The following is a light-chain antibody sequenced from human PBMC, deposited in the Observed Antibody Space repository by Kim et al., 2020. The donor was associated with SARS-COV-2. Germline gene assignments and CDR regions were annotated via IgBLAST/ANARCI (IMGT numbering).Light chain of an antibody. V-gene: IGLV1-40*01. Sequence: RVTISCTGSSSNIGACYDVHWYQQLPGTAPKLLIYGNSNRPSGVPDRFSGSKSGTSASLAITGLQAEDEADYYCQSYDSSLSGGVFGTGTKVTVL. J-gene: IGLJ1*01. CDR1: SSNIGACYD. CDR2: GNS. CDR3: QSYDSSLSGGV.